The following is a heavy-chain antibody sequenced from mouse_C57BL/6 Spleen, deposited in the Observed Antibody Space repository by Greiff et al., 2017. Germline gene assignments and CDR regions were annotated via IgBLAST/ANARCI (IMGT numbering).Heavy chain of an antibody. V-gene: IGHV5-2*01. CDR3: AKHERDYAMDY. J-gene: IGHJ4*01. CDR1: EYEFTSYD. Sequence: DVQLVESGGGLVQPGASLKLSCESNEYEFTSYDMSWVRKTPEKRLELVAAINSDGGSTFYPDTMERRFIISIYNTKKTLYLQMSSLRSENTALYYCAKHERDYAMDYWGQGTSVTVSS. CDR2: INSDGGST.